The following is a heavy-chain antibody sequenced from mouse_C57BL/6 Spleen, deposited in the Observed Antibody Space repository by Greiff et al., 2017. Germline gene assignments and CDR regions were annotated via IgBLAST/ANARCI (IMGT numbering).Heavy chain of an antibody. CDR2: ISYSGST. J-gene: IGHJ2*01. D-gene: IGHD2-1*01. CDR1: GYSITSGYD. CDR3: ARGDYGNYPFDY. Sequence: EVMLVESGPGMVKPSQSLSLTCTVTGYSITSGYDWHWIRHFPGNKLEWMGYISYSGSTNYNPSLKSRISITHDTSKNHFFLKLNSVTTEDTATYYCARGDYGNYPFDYWGQGTTLTVSS. V-gene: IGHV3-1*01.